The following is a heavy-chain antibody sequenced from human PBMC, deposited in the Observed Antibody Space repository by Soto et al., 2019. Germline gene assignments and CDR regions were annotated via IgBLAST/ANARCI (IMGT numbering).Heavy chain of an antibody. D-gene: IGHD2-8*02. V-gene: IGHV3-23*01. J-gene: IGHJ3*02. CDR2: ILVGGST. CDR3: AKETATGGGAFEI. Sequence: EVQMLESGGGLAQPGGSLRLSCGVSGFICSSYDMSWVRQAPGKGLEWVSTILVGGSTHYEDSVKGRFTISRDTSKNTVYLQMNSLTAGDTAMYYCAKETATGGGAFEIYGQGTMVTVSS. CDR1: GFICSSYD.